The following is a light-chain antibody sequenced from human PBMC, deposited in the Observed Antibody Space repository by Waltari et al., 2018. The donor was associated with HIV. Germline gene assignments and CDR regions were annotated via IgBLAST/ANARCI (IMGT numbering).Light chain of an antibody. CDR3: SSVANSVTLSVL. Sequence: QFALTQPASVSGSPGQSITISCSGTSSDLGYYNYVSWYQQHPGTAPKLMIYDVSNRPSGISNRFSGSKSGNTASLTISALQAEDEADYFCSSVANSVTLSVLFGGGTKLTVL. CDR1: SSDLGYYNY. CDR2: DVS. J-gene: IGLJ3*02. V-gene: IGLV2-14*03.